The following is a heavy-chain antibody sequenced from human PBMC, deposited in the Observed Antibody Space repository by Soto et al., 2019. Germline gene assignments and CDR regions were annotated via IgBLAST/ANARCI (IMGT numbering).Heavy chain of an antibody. Sequence: PSETLSLTCTVSSDSISNYYCSWFRQPPGKGLEWIGYMHYNGYTSYNPSLRSRVTISVDTSKNQFSLKLTSVTVADTALYYCARDKITGLFDYWGQGTLVT. CDR2: MHYNGYT. J-gene: IGHJ4*02. CDR1: SDSISNYY. D-gene: IGHD2-8*02. CDR3: ARDKITGLFDY. V-gene: IGHV4-59*12.